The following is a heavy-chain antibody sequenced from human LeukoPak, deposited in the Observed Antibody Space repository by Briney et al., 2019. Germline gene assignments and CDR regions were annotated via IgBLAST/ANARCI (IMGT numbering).Heavy chain of an antibody. CDR2: ISGDGDST. V-gene: IGHV3-43*02. Sequence: GGSLRLSCAASGFTFDDYAMHWVRQAPGKGLEWVSLISGDGDSTYYADSVKGRFTISRDNSKSSLYLQMNSLKTEDTALYYCASGGDLGRRFTFYYYYYIDVWGKGTTVTVSS. J-gene: IGHJ6*03. CDR3: ASGGDLGRRFTFYYYYYIDV. CDR1: GFTFDDYA. D-gene: IGHD2-21*02.